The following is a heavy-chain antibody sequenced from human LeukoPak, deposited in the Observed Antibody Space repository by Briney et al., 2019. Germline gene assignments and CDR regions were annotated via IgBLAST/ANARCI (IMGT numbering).Heavy chain of an antibody. CDR1: GGSISSYY. Sequence: SETLSLTCTVSGGSISSYYWSWIRQPPGKGLEWIGYIYYSGSTNYNPSLKSRVTISVDTSKNQFSLKLSSVTAADTAVYYCAIYDSSGYFYAFDIWGQGTMVTVSS. CDR2: IYYSGST. V-gene: IGHV4-59*08. D-gene: IGHD3-22*01. CDR3: AIYDSSGYFYAFDI. J-gene: IGHJ3*02.